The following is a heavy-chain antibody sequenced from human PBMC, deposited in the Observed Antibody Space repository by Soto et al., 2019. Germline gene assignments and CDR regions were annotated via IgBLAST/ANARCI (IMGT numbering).Heavy chain of an antibody. CDR2: INHSGST. V-gene: IGHV4-34*01. CDR1: GGSFSGYY. D-gene: IGHD6-6*01. J-gene: IGHJ6*02. CDR3: ARGLYSSSSWYYYYYGMDV. Sequence: SETLSLTCAGYGGSFSGYYWSWIRQPPGKGLEWIGEINHSGSTNYNQSLKSRVTISVDTSKNQFSLKLSSVTAADTAVYYCARGLYSSSSWYYYYYGMDVWGQGTTVSASS.